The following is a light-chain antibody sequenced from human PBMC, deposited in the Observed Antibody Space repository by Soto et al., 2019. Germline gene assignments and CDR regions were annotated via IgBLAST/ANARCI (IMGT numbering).Light chain of an antibody. CDR2: DAS. V-gene: IGKV3-11*01. J-gene: IGKJ3*01. CDR1: QSVSSY. Sequence: EIVLTQSPATLSLSPGERATLSCRASQSVSSYLAWYQQKPGQAPRLLIYDASNRATGIPARFSGSGSGTDFTLTISRLEPEDCAVYYCQQRSNWPLTFGPGTKVDIK. CDR3: QQRSNWPLT.